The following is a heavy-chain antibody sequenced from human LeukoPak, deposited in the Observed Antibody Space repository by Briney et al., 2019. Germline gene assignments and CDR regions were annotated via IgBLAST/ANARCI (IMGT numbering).Heavy chain of an antibody. CDR1: GGSISSGGYY. CDR3: ARGRYNWNDGLDAFDI. D-gene: IGHD1-20*01. CDR2: IYYSGST. J-gene: IGHJ3*02. Sequence: PSQTLSLTCTVSGGSISSGGYYWSWIRQHPGKGLEWIGYIYYSGSTYYNPSLKSRVTISVDTSKNQFSLKLSSVTAADTAVYYSARGRYNWNDGLDAFDIWGQGTMVTVSS. V-gene: IGHV4-31*03.